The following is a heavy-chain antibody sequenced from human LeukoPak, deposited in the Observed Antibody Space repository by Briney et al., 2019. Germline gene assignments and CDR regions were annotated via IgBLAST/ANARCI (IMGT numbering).Heavy chain of an antibody. V-gene: IGHV3-30*02. J-gene: IGHJ4*02. CDR1: GFTFSSYG. D-gene: IGHD1-1*01. CDR3: AKEVHELSPFDY. Sequence: WGSLRLSCAASGFTFSSYGMHWVRQAPGKGLEWVAFIRYDGSNKYYADSVKGRFTISRDNSKNTLYLQMNSLRAEDTAVYYCAKEVHELSPFDYWGQGTLVTVSS. CDR2: IRYDGSNK.